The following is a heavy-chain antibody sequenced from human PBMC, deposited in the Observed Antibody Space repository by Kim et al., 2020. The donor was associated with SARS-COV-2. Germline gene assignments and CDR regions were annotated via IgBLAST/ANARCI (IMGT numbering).Heavy chain of an antibody. CDR1: GGTFSSYA. D-gene: IGHD5-12*01. V-gene: IGHV1-69*13. Sequence: SVKVSCKASGGTFSSYAISWVRQAPGQGLEWMGGIIPIFGTANYAQKFQGRVTITADESTSTAYMELSSLRSEDTAVYYCAIGRMGYSGYDSHLYYWGQGTLVTVSS. CDR3: AIGRMGYSGYDSHLYY. J-gene: IGHJ4*02. CDR2: IIPIFGTA.